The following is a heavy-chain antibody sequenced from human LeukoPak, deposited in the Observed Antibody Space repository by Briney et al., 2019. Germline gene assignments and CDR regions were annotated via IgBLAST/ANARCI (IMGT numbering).Heavy chain of an antibody. D-gene: IGHD3-22*01. CDR1: GFTFSSYA. J-gene: IGHJ4*02. CDR2: ISYDGSNK. CDR3: ARVVHYYDSSGFQLDY. V-gene: IGHV3-30*04. Sequence: GGSLRLSCAASGFTFSSYARHWVRQAPGKGLEWVAVISYDGSNKYYADSVKGRFTISRDNSENTLYLQMNSLRAEDTAVYYCARVVHYYDSSGFQLDYWGQGTLVTVSS.